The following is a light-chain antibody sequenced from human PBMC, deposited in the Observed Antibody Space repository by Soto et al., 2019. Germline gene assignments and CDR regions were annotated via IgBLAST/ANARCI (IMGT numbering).Light chain of an antibody. CDR2: DAS. V-gene: IGKV1-5*01. CDR1: QSISSW. Sequence: DIQMTQSPSTLSASVGDRVTITCRASQSISSWLAWYQQKPGKAPKLLIYDASSLESGVPSRFSGSGSGTEFTLTISSLQPDEFATYYCQQDNSYSWTFGQGTKVEIK. J-gene: IGKJ1*01. CDR3: QQDNSYSWT.